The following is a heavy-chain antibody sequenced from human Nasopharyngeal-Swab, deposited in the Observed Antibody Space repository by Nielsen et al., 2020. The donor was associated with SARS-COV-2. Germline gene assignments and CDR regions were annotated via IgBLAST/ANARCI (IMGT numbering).Heavy chain of an antibody. J-gene: IGHJ5*02. V-gene: IGHV1-46*01. Sequence: WVRQAPGQGLEWMGIINPGGGSARYSQNFQGRVTMTKDTSTNTVYMELYSLTSEDTAVYYCARGGDPREVVAATDCFDPWGQGTLVNRLL. CDR2: INPGGGSA. CDR3: ARGGDPREVVAATDCFDP. D-gene: IGHD2-15*01.